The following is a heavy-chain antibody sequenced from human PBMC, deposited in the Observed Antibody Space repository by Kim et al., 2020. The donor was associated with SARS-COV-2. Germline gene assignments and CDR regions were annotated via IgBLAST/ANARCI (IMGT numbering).Heavy chain of an antibody. V-gene: IGHV3-30-3*01. CDR2: ISSKGNQK. CDR3: ARPQSSSWSQFYS. Sequence: GGPLRLSCKVSGFDFSDYAIYWVRQAPGKGLEWVATISSKGNQKNYADYAKGRLSFSRDNSQREVYLEITSLEVEDTATYFCARPQSSSWSQFYSWVQGT. D-gene: IGHD6-6*01. J-gene: IGHJ1*01. CDR1: GFDFSDYA.